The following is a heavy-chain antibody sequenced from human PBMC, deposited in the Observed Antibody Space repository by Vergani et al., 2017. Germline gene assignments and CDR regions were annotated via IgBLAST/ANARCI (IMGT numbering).Heavy chain of an antibody. CDR1: GFTFSDYY. D-gene: IGHD6-19*01. Sequence: QVQLVESGGGLVKPGGSLRLSCAASGFTFSDYYMSWIRQAPGKGLEWVSYISSSSSYTNYADSVKCRFTISRDNAKNSLYLQMNSLRAEDTAVYYCARVRSSSGWYYFDYWGQGTLVTVSS. J-gene: IGHJ4*02. CDR2: ISSSSSYT. V-gene: IGHV3-11*05. CDR3: ARVRSSSGWYYFDY.